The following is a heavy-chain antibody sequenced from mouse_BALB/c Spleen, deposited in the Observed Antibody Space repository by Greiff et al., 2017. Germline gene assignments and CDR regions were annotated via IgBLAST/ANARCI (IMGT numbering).Heavy chain of an antibody. Sequence: VQLQQSGAELAKPGASVKMSCKASGYTFTSYWMHWVKQRPGQGLEWIGYINPSTGYTEYNQKFKDKATLTADKSSSTAYMQLSSLTSEDSAVYYCARRVYGGYYAMDYWGQGTSVTVSS. CDR2: INPSTGYT. V-gene: IGHV1-7*01. CDR3: ARRVYGGYYAMDY. D-gene: IGHD1-1*02. CDR1: GYTFTSYW. J-gene: IGHJ4*01.